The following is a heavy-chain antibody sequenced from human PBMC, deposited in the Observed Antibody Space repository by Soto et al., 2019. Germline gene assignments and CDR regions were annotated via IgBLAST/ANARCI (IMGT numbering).Heavy chain of an antibody. CDR3: VRPYYSSSWFPFDR. CDR1: GFDFGDYY. J-gene: IGHJ4*02. D-gene: IGHD6-13*01. Sequence: GGSLRLSCTGSGFDFGDYYMSWIRQAPGKGLEWVSYIDSGDGTTYYTDSVKGRFTIPRDNTKKTVYLQMSSLRVEDTALYYCVRPYYSSSWFPFDRWGQGALVTVSS. V-gene: IGHV3-11*01. CDR2: IDSGDGTT.